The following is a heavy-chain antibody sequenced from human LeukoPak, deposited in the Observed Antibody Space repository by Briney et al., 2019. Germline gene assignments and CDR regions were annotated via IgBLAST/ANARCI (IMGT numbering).Heavy chain of an antibody. Sequence: GRPLRLSCAASGFTSEDFAMQGLRQPQRKGLEWVISNGWNSVIIDYADFVKGRFTISKDTAKNCLFLQMAGLRPEDTALHYCAKDHNVGSPGYSCVMWGDGTRVTVS. CDR2: NGWNSVII. CDR1: GFTSEDFA. V-gene: IGHV3-9*02. J-gene: IGHJ3*02. D-gene: IGHD3-10*01. CDR3: AKDHNVGSPGYSCVM.